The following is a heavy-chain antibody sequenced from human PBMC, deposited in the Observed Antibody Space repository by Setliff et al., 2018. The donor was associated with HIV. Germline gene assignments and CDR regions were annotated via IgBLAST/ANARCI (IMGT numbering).Heavy chain of an antibody. CDR3: VKDFKYYDVSDY. CDR2: FTSGSSST. V-gene: IGHV3-23*01. Sequence: PGGSLRLSCVASGFTFSNYAMSWVRQAPGKGLEWVSTFTSGSSSTYYADSVQGRFTISRDNSKNTVYLQMNSLRAEDAAVYYCVKDFKYYDVSDYWGQGTLVTVSS. CDR1: GFTFSNYA. D-gene: IGHD3-3*01. J-gene: IGHJ4*02.